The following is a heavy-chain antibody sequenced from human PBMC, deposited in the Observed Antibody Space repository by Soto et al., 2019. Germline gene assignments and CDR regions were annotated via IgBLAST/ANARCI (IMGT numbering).Heavy chain of an antibody. Sequence: QVHLVQSGAEARKPGASVNVSCMASGFSLNTYVVHCVRQAPGQGLEWMGWVNADSGNTQTSQKFQGRLTLTRDTSANTAYMELSSLRTEDTAVYFCARRPLLESHFDYWGQGTLVAVSS. CDR3: ARRPLLESHFDY. J-gene: IGHJ4*02. CDR1: GFSLNTYV. CDR2: VNADSGNT. V-gene: IGHV1-3*01.